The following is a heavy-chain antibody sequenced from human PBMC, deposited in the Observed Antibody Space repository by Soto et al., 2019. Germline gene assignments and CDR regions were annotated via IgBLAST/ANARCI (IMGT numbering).Heavy chain of an antibody. D-gene: IGHD3-22*01. CDR3: ASHYDSGGYYYRGLDY. CDR1: GGTFNSYA. J-gene: IGHJ4*02. CDR2: IIPIFGTA. Sequence: QVQLVQSGAEVKKPGSSVKVSCKASGGTFNSYAISWVRQAPGQGLEWMGGIIPIFGTADYAQKFQGRVTITAVESPRTAYMELSSLRSEDTAVYYCASHYDSGGYYYRGLDYWGQGTLVTVAS. V-gene: IGHV1-69*12.